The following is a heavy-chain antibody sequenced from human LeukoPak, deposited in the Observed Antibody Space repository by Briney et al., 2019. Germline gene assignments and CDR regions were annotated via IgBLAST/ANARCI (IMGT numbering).Heavy chain of an antibody. V-gene: IGHV1-18*01. Sequence: ASVKVSCEASGYTLTSYGINWMRQAPGQGLEGLGWISTQSGNTNYAQKVQGRLTLTTHRSTNTTYMDLRSLRSDDSAGYYCARGAYGDKWGQGTMVTVSS. J-gene: IGHJ4*02. CDR1: GYTLTSYG. CDR3: ARGAYGDK. CDR2: ISTQSGNT. D-gene: IGHD4-17*01.